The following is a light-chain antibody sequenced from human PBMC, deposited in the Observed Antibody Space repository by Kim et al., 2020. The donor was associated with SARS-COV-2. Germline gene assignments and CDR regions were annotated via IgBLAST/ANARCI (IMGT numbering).Light chain of an antibody. CDR3: QVWDTSSDHVV. CDR1: NSGSKS. Sequence: RKRDRFTCGGNNSGSKSVHWYQQKPGQAPVLVIYYDTDRPSGIPERFSGSSSGNTATLTISRVEAGDEADYYCQVWDTSSDHVVFGGGTQLTVL. J-gene: IGLJ2*01. V-gene: IGLV3-21*04. CDR2: YDT.